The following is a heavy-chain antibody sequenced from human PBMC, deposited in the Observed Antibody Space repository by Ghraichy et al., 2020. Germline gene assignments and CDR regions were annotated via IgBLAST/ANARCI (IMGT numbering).Heavy chain of an antibody. CDR2: IYYSGST. D-gene: IGHD1-7*01. CDR3: ARHIREELRYYYGMDV. V-gene: IGHV4-39*01. J-gene: IGHJ6*02. Sequence: SETLSLTCTVSGGSISSSSYYWGWIRQPPGKGLEWIGSIYYSGSTYYNPSLKSRVTISVDTSKNQFSLKLSSVTAADTAVYYCARHIREELRYYYGMDVWGQGTTVTVSS. CDR1: GGSISSSSYY.